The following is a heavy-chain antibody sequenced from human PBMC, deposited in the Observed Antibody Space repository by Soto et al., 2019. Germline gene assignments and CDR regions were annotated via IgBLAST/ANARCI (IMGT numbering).Heavy chain of an antibody. CDR1: GYTFTSYG. V-gene: IGHV1-18*04. D-gene: IGHD3-22*01. CDR2: ISAYNGNR. CDR3: ARVITRRMDV. J-gene: IGHJ6*02. Sequence: ASVKVSCKASGYTFTSYGISWVRQAPGQGLEWMGWISAYNGNRNYAQKLQGRVTMTTDTSTSTANMELRSPRSDDTAVYYCARVITRRMDVWGQGTTVTVSS.